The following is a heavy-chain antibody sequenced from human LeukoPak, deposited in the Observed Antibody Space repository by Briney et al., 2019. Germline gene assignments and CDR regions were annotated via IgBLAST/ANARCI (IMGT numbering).Heavy chain of an antibody. Sequence: SVKVSCKASGGTFSSYAISWVRQAPGQGLEWMGGIIPIFGTANYAQKFQGRVTITADESTSTAYMELSSLRSEDTAVYCCASFPSSDYYYDSSGYYPLDYWGQGTLVTVSS. CDR1: GGTFSSYA. V-gene: IGHV1-69*13. J-gene: IGHJ4*02. CDR3: ASFPSSDYYYDSSGYYPLDY. CDR2: IIPIFGTA. D-gene: IGHD3-22*01.